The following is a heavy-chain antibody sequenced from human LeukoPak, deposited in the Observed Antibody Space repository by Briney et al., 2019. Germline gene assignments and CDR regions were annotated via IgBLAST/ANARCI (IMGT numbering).Heavy chain of an antibody. V-gene: IGHV3-66*01. Sequence: GRSLRLSCAASGFTVSSNYMSWVRQAPGKGLEWVSVIYSGGSTYYADSVKGRFTISRDNSKNTLYLQMNSLRAEDTAVYYCARDNLAYCGGDCYISGFDPWGQGTLVTVSS. CDR1: GFTVSSNY. D-gene: IGHD2-21*02. CDR3: ARDNLAYCGGDCYISGFDP. J-gene: IGHJ5*02. CDR2: IYSGGST.